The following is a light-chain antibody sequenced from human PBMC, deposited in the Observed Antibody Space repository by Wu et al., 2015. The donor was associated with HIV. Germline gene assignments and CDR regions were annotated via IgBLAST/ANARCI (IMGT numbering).Light chain of an antibody. Sequence: EIVLTQSPGTLSLSPGERATLSCRASQSVSNSYLAWYQQKPGQAPRLLIYGASSRATGIPDRFSGSGSGKDFTLTITRLEPEDFAVYFCQQYASSGVTFGPGTKVDIK. V-gene: IGKV3-20*01. J-gene: IGKJ3*01. CDR2: GAS. CDR3: QQYASSGVT. CDR1: QSVSNSY.